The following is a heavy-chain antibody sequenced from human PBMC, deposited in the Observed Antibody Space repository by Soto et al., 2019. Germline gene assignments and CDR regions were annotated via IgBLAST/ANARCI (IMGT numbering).Heavy chain of an antibody. Sequence: ASVKVSCKASGYTFTSYGISWVRQAPGQGLEWMGWIHPSGGGTTYAQKFLGRVTVTRDTSTTTVFMELSSLRSDDTAVYYCARGGHIAVVTASFDYWGQGTLVTVS. CDR1: GYTFTSYG. V-gene: IGHV1-46*03. D-gene: IGHD2-21*02. CDR3: ARGGHIAVVTASFDY. J-gene: IGHJ4*02. CDR2: IHPSGGGT.